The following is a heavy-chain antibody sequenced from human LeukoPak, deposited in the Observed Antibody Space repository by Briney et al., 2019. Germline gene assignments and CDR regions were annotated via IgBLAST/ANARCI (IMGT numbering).Heavy chain of an antibody. CDR1: GFTFNTHG. Sequence: PGGSLRLSCAASGFTFNTHGMHWVRQAPGKGLEWVAAIWFDGSVKHYSDAVKGRFTISRDNSLNTLYLQMNSLRVEDTAIYYCAKDTAVQFLEPAFWGLGTLVTVSS. D-gene: IGHD3-3*01. CDR2: IWFDGSVK. J-gene: IGHJ4*02. V-gene: IGHV3-33*06. CDR3: AKDTAVQFLEPAF.